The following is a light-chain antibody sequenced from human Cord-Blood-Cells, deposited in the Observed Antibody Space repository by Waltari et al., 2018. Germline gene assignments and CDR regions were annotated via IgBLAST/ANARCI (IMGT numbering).Light chain of an antibody. CDR1: QSVSSS. V-gene: IGKV3-11*01. J-gene: IGKJ4*01. CDR3: QQRSNWPLT. Sequence: DIVLTQSPATLSLSPGERATLSCRASQSVSSSLAWYQQKPGQAPRLLIYDASNRATGIPARFSGSVSGTDFTLTISSLEPEDFAVYYCQQRSNWPLTFGGGTKVEIK. CDR2: DAS.